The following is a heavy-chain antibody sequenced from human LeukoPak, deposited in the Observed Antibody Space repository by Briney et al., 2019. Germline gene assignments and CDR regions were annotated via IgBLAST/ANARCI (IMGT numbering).Heavy chain of an antibody. V-gene: IGHV3-21*04. CDR2: ISSSSSYT. CDR3: AREIRVVTAIGQGRPDYFDY. J-gene: IGHJ4*02. D-gene: IGHD2-21*02. Sequence: GGSLRLSCAASGFTFSSYSMNWVRQAPGKGLEWVSSISSSSSYTNYPDSVKGRFTISRDNAKNSLYLQMNSLRAEDTAVYYCAREIRVVTAIGQGRPDYFDYWGQGTLVTVSS. CDR1: GFTFSSYS.